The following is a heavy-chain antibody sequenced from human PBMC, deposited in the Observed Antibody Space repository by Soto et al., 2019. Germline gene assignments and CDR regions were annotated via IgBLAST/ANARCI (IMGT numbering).Heavy chain of an antibody. CDR1: GGSISSYY. CDR3: ERGYDFWSGYPSGGMDV. J-gene: IGHJ6*02. CDR2: IYYSGST. D-gene: IGHD3-3*01. Sequence: SETLSLTCTVSGGSISSYYWSWIRQPPGKGLEWIGYIYYSGSTNYNPSLKSRVTISVDTSKNQFSLKLSSVTAADTAVYYCERGYDFWSGYPSGGMDVWGQGTTVTVSS. V-gene: IGHV4-59*01.